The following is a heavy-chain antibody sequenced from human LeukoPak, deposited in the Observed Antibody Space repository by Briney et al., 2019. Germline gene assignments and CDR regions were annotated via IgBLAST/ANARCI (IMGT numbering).Heavy chain of an antibody. V-gene: IGHV3-7*01. CDR3: TQNLVAAAGDH. CDR1: GFTFSNYW. CDR2: IKADGSVG. Sequence: GGSLRLSCAASGFTFSNYWMTWVRLAPGKGLEWVANIKADGSVGYYVDSVRGRFIISRDNAGNSLYLQMNSLRVEDTAVYYCTQNLVAAAGDHWGQGTLLIVSS. J-gene: IGHJ4*02. D-gene: IGHD6-13*01.